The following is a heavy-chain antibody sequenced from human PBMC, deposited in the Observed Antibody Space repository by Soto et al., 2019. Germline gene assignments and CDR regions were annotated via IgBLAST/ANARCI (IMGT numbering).Heavy chain of an antibody. V-gene: IGHV4-31*03. CDR1: GGSIRSGGYS. D-gene: IGHD7-27*01. J-gene: IGHJ1*01. Sequence: SETLSLTCTVSGGSIRSGGYSWSWIRQLPGNGLEWIGYIFHTRNTYCNPSLKTRVTISFDTSQNQFSLRLSSVTAADTALFYCARDLGKLITGAQWGQGVLVTLP. CDR3: ARDLGKLITGAQ. CDR2: IFHTRNT.